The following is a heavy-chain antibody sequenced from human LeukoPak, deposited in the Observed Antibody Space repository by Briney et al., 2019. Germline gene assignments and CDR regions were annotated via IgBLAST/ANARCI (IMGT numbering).Heavy chain of an antibody. D-gene: IGHD1-1*01. CDR1: GFTFSDYY. V-gene: IGHV3-11*04. CDR3: AKDLKRPGLAPFDY. J-gene: IGHJ4*02. CDR2: ISPSSSTI. Sequence: GGSLRLSCAASGFTFSDYYMSWIRQAPGKGLEWVSYISPSSSTIYYADSVKGRFTISRDNAKSSLYLQMNSLRAEDTAVYYCAKDLKRPGLAPFDYWGQGTLVTVSS.